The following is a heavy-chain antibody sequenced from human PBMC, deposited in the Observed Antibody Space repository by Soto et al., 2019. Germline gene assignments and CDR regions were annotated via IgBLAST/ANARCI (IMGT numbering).Heavy chain of an antibody. CDR2: ISSNGGST. V-gene: IGHV3-64*01. D-gene: IGHD5-12*01. CDR3: ARRDGYNFDY. CDR1: GFTFSSYA. Sequence: VQLVESGGGLVQPGGSLRLSCAASGFTFSSYAMHWVRQAPGKGLEYVSAISSNGGSTYYANSVKGRVTISRDNSKNTLYLQMGSLRAEDMAVYYCARRDGYNFDYWGQGTLVTVSS. J-gene: IGHJ4*02.